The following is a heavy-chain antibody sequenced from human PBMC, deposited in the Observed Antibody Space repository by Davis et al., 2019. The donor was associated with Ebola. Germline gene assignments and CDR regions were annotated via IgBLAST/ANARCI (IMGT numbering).Heavy chain of an antibody. CDR1: GGSFSGYY. V-gene: IGHV4-34*01. D-gene: IGHD3-3*02. J-gene: IGHJ5*02. Sequence: SETLSLTCAVYGGSFSGYYWSWIRQPPGKGLEWIGEINHSGSTNYNPSLKSRVTISVDTSKNQFSLKLSSVTAADTAVYYCARQTHHFLSGPRTWFDPWGQGTLVTVSS. CDR3: ARQTHHFLSGPRTWFDP. CDR2: INHSGST.